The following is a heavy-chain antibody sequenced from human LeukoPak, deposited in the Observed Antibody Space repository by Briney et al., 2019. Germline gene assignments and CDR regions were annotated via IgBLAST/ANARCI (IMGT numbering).Heavy chain of an antibody. CDR3: ARAPRYYFDY. J-gene: IGHJ4*02. Sequence: SETLSLTCTVSGSSISSYYWSWIRQPPGKGLEWIGYIYYSGSTNYNPSLKSRVTISVDTSKNQFSLKLSSVTAADTAVYYCARAPRYYFDYWGQGTLVTVSS. CDR2: IYYSGST. V-gene: IGHV4-59*01. CDR1: GSSISSYY.